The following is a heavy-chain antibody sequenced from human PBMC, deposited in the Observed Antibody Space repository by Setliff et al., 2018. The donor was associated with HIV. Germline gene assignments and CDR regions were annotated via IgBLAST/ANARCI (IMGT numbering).Heavy chain of an antibody. CDR2: MKPSTGDT. J-gene: IGHJ4*02. Sequence: GASVKVSCKASGYTFSTADINWVRQASGQGLEWMGWMKPSTGDTGFAHKFQGRITLTRDTSMSTAYMELSGLTSDDTAVYYCAGGRVNKPNPMDYWGQGTLVTVSS. V-gene: IGHV1-8*02. D-gene: IGHD2-21*01. CDR1: GYTFSTAD. CDR3: AGGRVNKPNPMDY.